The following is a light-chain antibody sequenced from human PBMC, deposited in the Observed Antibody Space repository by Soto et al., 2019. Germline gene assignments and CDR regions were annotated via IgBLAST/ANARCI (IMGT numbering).Light chain of an antibody. CDR2: KAS. CDR1: QSISSW. J-gene: IGKJ1*01. Sequence: DIQMTQSPSTLSASVGDRVTITCRASQSISSWLAWYQQKPGKAPKLLIYKASSLESGVPSRFSGSGSGTDFTRTIRSLQPDDFATYYCQPYNTYSWTFGPGTKVEIK. CDR3: QPYNTYSWT. V-gene: IGKV1-5*03.